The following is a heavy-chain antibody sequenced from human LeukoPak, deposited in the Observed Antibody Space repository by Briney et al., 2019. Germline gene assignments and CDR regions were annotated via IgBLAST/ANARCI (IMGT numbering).Heavy chain of an antibody. V-gene: IGHV1-18*04. J-gene: IGHJ4*02. Sequence: ASVKVSCKASGYTFTGYYMHWVRQAPGQGLEWMGWISAYNGNTNYAQKLQGRVTMTTDTSTSTAYMELRSLRSDDTAVYYCARVGSGGAWFDFWGQGTLVSVSS. CDR2: ISAYNGNT. CDR1: GYTFTGYY. CDR3: ARVGSGGAWFDF. D-gene: IGHD6-19*01.